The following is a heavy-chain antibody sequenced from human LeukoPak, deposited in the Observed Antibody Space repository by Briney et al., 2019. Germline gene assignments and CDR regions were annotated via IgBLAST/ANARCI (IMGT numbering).Heavy chain of an antibody. V-gene: IGHV4-59*01. J-gene: IGHJ4*02. D-gene: IGHD6-13*01. CDR1: GGSISSYY. CDR2: IYYSGST. CDR3: AREVHPGIAAAGSAPDY. Sequence: SETLSLTCTVSGGSISSYYWSWIRQPPGKGLEWIGYIYYSGSTNYNPSLKSRVTISVDTSKNQFSLKLSSVTAADTAVYYCAREVHPGIAAAGSAPDYWGQGTLVTVSS.